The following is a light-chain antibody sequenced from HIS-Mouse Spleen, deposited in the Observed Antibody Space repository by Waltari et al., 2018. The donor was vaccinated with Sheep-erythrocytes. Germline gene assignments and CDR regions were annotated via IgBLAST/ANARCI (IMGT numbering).Light chain of an antibody. V-gene: IGKV1-5*03. CDR1: QSISSW. CDR2: KAS. Sequence: DIQMTQSPSTLSASVGDRVTITCRASQSISSWLAWHQQKPWKAPKLLIYKASSLESGVPSRFSGSGSGTEFTLTISSLQPDDFATYYCQQYNSYSPVYTFGQGTKLEIK. CDR3: QQYNSYSPVYT. J-gene: IGKJ2*01.